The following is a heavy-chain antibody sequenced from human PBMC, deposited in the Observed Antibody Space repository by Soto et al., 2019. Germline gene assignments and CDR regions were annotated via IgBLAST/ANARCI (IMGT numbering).Heavy chain of an antibody. CDR3: ARDQWGHETTTVTLDY. CDR2: IRNKGYGGTT. Sequence: PGGSLRLSCTASGFSFGAYAMSWVRQVPGKGLEWIGFIRNKGYGGTTEYAASVRGRFTISRDDSKNIAYLQMNSLKTEDTGVYFCARDQWGHETTTVTLDYWGQGTLVTVSS. D-gene: IGHD4-17*01. V-gene: IGHV3-49*04. J-gene: IGHJ4*02. CDR1: GFSFGAYA.